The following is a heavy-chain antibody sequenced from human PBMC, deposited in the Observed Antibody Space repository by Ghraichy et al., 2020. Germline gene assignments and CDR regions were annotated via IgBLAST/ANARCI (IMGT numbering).Heavy chain of an antibody. V-gene: IGHV3-21*01. CDR2: ISSSSSYI. CDR3: ARERGGLRFRVNYFDY. D-gene: IGHD5-12*01. CDR1: GFTFSSYS. J-gene: IGHJ4*02. Sequence: GGSLRLSCAASGFTFSSYSMNWVRQAPGKGLEWVSSISSSSSYIYYADSVKGRFTISRDNAKNSLYLQMNSLRAEDTAVYYCARERGGLRFRVNYFDYWGQGTLVTVSS.